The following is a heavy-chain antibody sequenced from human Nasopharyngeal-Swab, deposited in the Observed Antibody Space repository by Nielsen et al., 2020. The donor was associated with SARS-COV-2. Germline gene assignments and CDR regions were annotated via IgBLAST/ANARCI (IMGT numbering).Heavy chain of an antibody. CDR1: GGSISSCSYY. D-gene: IGHD6-13*01. J-gene: IGHJ3*02. V-gene: IGHV4-61*02. Sequence: LRLSCTVSGGSISSCSYYWSWIRQPAGQGLEWIGRILTNGSTNYNPSLKSRITISVDTSKNQFSLRLSSVTAADTAVYYCAKKDKLQHLDAFDIWGQGTVVTVSS. CDR3: AKKDKLQHLDAFDI. CDR2: ILTNGST.